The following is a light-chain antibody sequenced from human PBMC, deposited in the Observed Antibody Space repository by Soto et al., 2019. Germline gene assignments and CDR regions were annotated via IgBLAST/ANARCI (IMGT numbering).Light chain of an antibody. CDR1: SSDIGGYDY. V-gene: IGLV2-14*03. J-gene: IGLJ1*01. Sequence: QSALTQPASVSGFPGQSITISSTGTSSDIGGYDYVSWYQQHPGKAPKLIIYDVSGRPSGVSNRFSGSKSANTASLTISGLQAEDEADYHCSSYTSTSAPYVFGTGTKVTVL. CDR2: DVS. CDR3: SSYTSTSAPYV.